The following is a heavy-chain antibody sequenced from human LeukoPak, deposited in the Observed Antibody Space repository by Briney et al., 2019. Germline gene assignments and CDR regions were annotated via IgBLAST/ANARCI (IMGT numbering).Heavy chain of an antibody. J-gene: IGHJ4*02. D-gene: IGHD7-27*01. V-gene: IGHV5-51*01. CDR2: IYPVDSAT. CDR3: ARQNWGVDY. CDR1: GYSFSSYW. Sequence: GESLKTSCQGSGYSFSSYWIAWVRQLPGKGLEWMGIIYPVDSATKYRPSFQGQVTVSADKSISTAYLQWSSLKASDTAMYYCARQNWGVDYWGQGTLVSVSS.